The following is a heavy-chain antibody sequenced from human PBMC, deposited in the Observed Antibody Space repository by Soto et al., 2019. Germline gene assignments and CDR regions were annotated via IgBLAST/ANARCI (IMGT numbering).Heavy chain of an antibody. J-gene: IGHJ4*02. Sequence: GGSLRLSCAASGFTFSTYWMHWVRQAPGKGLVWVSRINSDGSITRYADSVKGRFTISRDNAKNTLYLQMNSLRAEDTAVYYCATLAAAFPNWGQGTLVTVSS. D-gene: IGHD6-13*01. CDR2: INSDGSIT. CDR3: ATLAAAFPN. CDR1: GFTFSTYW. V-gene: IGHV3-74*01.